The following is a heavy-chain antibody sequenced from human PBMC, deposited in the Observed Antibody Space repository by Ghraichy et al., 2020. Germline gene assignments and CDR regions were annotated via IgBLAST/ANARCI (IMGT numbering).Heavy chain of an antibody. J-gene: IGHJ4*02. CDR2: ISWNSGSI. V-gene: IGHV3-9*01. CDR1: GFTFDDYA. CDR3: AKDKD. Sequence: GGSLRLSCAASGFTFDDYAMHWVRQAPGKGLEWVSGISWNSGSIGYADSVKGRFTISRDNAKNSLYLQMNSLRAEDTALYYCAKDKDGGQGTLVTVSS.